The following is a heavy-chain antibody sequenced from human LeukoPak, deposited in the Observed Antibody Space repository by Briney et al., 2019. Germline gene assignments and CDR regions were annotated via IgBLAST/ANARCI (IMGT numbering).Heavy chain of an antibody. CDR2: IYYSGST. Sequence: SQTLSLTCTVSGGSISSGGYYWSWIRQHPGKGLEWIGYIYYSGSTYYNPSLKSRVTISVDTSKNQFSLKLSSVTAADTAVYYCARAPRIAAAGTAFEYWGQGTPVTVSS. V-gene: IGHV4-31*03. D-gene: IGHD6-13*01. CDR3: ARAPRIAAAGTAFEY. J-gene: IGHJ4*02. CDR1: GGSISSGGYY.